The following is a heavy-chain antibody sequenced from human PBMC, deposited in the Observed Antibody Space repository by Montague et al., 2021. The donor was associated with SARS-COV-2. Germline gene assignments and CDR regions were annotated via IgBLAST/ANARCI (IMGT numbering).Heavy chain of an antibody. J-gene: IGHJ6*02. D-gene: IGHD3-3*01. CDR3: AREPLRVITIFGVVIGYGMDV. V-gene: IGHV4-39*07. Sequence: SETLSLTCTVSGGSISSSSYYWGWIRQPPGKGLEWIGSIYYSGSTYYNPSLKSRVTISVDTSKNQFSLKLSSVTAADTAGYYCAREPLRVITIFGVVIGYGMDVWGQGTTVTVSS. CDR1: GGSISSSSYY. CDR2: IYYSGST.